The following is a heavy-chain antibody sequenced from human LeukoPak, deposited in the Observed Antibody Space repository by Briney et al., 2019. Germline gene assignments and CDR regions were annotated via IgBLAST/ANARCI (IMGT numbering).Heavy chain of an antibody. Sequence: GALVPPCAGSGFPLRRSAMSWVRQAPGKGLEWVSAISGSGGSTYYADSVKGRFTISRDNSKNTLYLQMNSLRAEDTAVYYCAKAEWELPTYYWGQGTLVTVSS. CDR2: ISGSGGST. J-gene: IGHJ4*02. D-gene: IGHD1-26*01. CDR1: GFPLRRSA. CDR3: AKAEWELPTYY. V-gene: IGHV3-23*01.